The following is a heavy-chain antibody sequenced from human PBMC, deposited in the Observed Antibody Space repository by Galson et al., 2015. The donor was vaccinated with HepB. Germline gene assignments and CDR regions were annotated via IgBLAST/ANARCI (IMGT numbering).Heavy chain of an antibody. V-gene: IGHV1-69*13. CDR2: IIPIFGTA. J-gene: IGHJ1*01. Sequence: SVKVSCKASGGTFSSYAISWVRQAPGQGLEWMGGIIPIFGTANYAQKFQGRVTITADESTSTAYMELSSLRSEDTAVYYCARDHVGSSGYYSMSPGEFQHWGQGTLVTVSS. D-gene: IGHD3-22*01. CDR1: GGTFSSYA. CDR3: ARDHVGSSGYYSMSPGEFQH.